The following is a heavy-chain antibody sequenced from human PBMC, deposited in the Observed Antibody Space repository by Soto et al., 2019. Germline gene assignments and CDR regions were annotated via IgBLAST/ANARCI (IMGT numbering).Heavy chain of an antibody. J-gene: IGHJ1*01. CDR1: GGTFSSYA. V-gene: IGHV1-69*13. Sequence: SVKVSCKASGGTFSSYAISWVRQAPGQGLEWMGGIIPVFGTANYAQKFQGRVTITADGSTSTAYMELSSLRSEDTAVYYCARRMNCGGDCYFFQHWGQGTLVTVS. D-gene: IGHD2-21*02. CDR3: ARRMNCGGDCYFFQH. CDR2: IIPVFGTA.